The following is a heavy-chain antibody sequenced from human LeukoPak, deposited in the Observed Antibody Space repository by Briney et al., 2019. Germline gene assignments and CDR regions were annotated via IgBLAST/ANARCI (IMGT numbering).Heavy chain of an antibody. D-gene: IGHD6-19*01. CDR1: GFTFSDYY. Sequence: PGGSLRLSCAASGFTFSDYYMTWIRQAPGRGLEWISYINGSSSDTKYADSVKGRFTISRDNSKNTLYLQMNSLRAEDTAVYYCARDGIAVAGAPYYYYGMDVWGQGTTVTVSS. CDR3: ARDGIAVAGAPYYYYGMDV. J-gene: IGHJ6*02. CDR2: INGSSSDT. V-gene: IGHV3-11*06.